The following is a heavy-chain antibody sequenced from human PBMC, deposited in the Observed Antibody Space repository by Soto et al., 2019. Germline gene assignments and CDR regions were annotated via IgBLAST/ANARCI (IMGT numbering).Heavy chain of an antibody. J-gene: IGHJ6*02. CDR1: GGTFSSYA. Sequence: SVKVSCKASGGTFSSYAISWVRQAPGQGLEWMGGIIPIFGTANYALKFQGRVTITADKSTSTAYMELSSLRSEDTAVYYCARAINPAYGMDVWGQGTTVTVSS. CDR3: ARAINPAYGMDV. CDR2: IIPIFGTA. V-gene: IGHV1-69*06.